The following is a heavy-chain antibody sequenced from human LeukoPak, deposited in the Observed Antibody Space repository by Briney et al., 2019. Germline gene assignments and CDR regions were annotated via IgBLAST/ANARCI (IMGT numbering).Heavy chain of an antibody. CDR2: INPNSGDI. V-gene: IGHV1-2*02. D-gene: IGHD3-16*01. CDR3: ARALETMGAKRYFDY. CDR1: GYTFTGYY. Sequence: ASVKVSCKPSGYTFTGYYMHWVRQAPGQGLEWMGWINPNSGDINYAQKFQGRVTMTSDTSISTAYMALSGLRSDDTAVYYCARALETMGAKRYFDYWGQGTLVTVSS. J-gene: IGHJ4*02.